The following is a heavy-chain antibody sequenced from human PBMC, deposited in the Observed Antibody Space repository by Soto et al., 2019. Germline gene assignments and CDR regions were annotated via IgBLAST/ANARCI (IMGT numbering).Heavy chain of an antibody. CDR3: ARDHTRITIFGVVRGGMDV. Sequence: GESLKISCKGSGYSFTSYWIGWVRQMPGKGLEWMGIIYPGDSDTRYSPSFQGQVTISADKSISTAYLQWSSLRAEDTAVYYCARDHTRITIFGVVRGGMDVWGQGTTDTVSS. CDR2: IYPGDSDT. D-gene: IGHD3-3*01. J-gene: IGHJ6*02. CDR1: GYSFTSYW. V-gene: IGHV5-51*01.